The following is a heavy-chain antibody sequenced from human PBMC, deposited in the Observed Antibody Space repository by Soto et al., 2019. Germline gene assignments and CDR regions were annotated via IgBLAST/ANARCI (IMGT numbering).Heavy chain of an antibody. D-gene: IGHD3-9*01. V-gene: IGHV4-59*08. J-gene: IGHJ4*02. CDR3: ARLNDDILTGYRFHFDY. Sequence: SETLSLTRTVPGGVISSYHLCWIRQPPGKGLEWIGYIYYSGSTNYNPSLKSRVTISVDTSKNQFSLKLSSVTAADTAVYYCARLNDDILTGYRFHFDYWGQGTLVTVS. CDR1: GGVISSYH. CDR2: IYYSGST.